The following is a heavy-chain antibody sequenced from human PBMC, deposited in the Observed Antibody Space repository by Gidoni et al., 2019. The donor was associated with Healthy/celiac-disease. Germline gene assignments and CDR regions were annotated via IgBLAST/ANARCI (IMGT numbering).Heavy chain of an antibody. CDR2: IIPILGIA. Sequence: MGRIIPILGIANYAQKFQGRVTITADKSTSTAYMELSSLRSEDTAVYYCARTSRLYGDSPVYWGQGTLGTVSS. J-gene: IGHJ4*02. D-gene: IGHD4-17*01. CDR3: ARTSRLYGDSPVY. V-gene: IGHV1-69*02.